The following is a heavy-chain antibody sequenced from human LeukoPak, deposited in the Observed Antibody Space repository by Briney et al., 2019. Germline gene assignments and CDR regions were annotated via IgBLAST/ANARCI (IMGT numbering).Heavy chain of an antibody. CDR1: GYTFIGYY. V-gene: IGHV1-2*02. J-gene: IGHJ5*01. CDR2: INPNSGGA. CDR3: ARQWNNWFDF. Sequence: ASVKVSCKASGYTFIGYYVHWVRQAPGQGLEWMGWINPNSGGANYAEKFQGRVIMTRDTSISTVYMELSRLRSDDTAVYYCARQWNNWFDFWGQGTLVTVSS. D-gene: IGHD2-8*01.